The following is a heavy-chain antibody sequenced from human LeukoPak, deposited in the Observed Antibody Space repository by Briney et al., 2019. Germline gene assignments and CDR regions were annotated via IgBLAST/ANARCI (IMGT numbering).Heavy chain of an antibody. V-gene: IGHV1-46*01. Sequence: ASVKVSCKASGYTSTSSYLHWVRQAPGQGLEWMGIINPSGGSTSYAQKFQGRVTMTRDMSTSTVYMELSSLRSEDTAVYYCARVGVYGDYFDYWGQGTLVTVSS. J-gene: IGHJ4*02. CDR2: INPSGGST. D-gene: IGHD4-17*01. CDR1: GYTSTSSY. CDR3: ARVGVYGDYFDY.